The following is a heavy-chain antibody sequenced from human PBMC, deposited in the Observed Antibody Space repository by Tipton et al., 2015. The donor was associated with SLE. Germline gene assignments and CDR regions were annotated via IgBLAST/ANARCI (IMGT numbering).Heavy chain of an antibody. D-gene: IGHD7-27*01. CDR1: GFTFSSYE. CDR2: ISSSGSTI. V-gene: IGHV3-48*03. Sequence: SLRLSCAASGFTFSSYEMNWVRQAPGKGLEWVSYISSSGSTIYYADSVKGRFTISRDNAKNSLYLQMNSLRAEDTAVYYCARGKQLGIGFAYGGQGTLVTVSS. J-gene: IGHJ4*02. CDR3: ARGKQLGIGFAY.